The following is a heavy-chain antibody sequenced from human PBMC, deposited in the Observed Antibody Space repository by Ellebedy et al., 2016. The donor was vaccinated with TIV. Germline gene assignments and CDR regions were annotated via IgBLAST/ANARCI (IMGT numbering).Heavy chain of an antibody. CDR3: AREERLVRGVHDY. V-gene: IGHV4-4*02. J-gene: IGHJ4*02. D-gene: IGHD3-10*02. CDR1: GVSIRSSHW. Sequence: SETLSLXCNVSGVSIRSSHWWTWVRQPPGTGLEWIGEIYHSGNINYNPSLRGRVTISVDKSKNQFSLTVTSVTAADTAVYYCAREERLVRGVHDYWGQGTLVTVSS. CDR2: IYHSGNI.